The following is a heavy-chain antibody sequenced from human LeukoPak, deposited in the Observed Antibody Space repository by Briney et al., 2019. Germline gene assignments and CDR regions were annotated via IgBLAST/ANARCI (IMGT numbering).Heavy chain of an antibody. CDR2: IYYRGST. CDR3: ARSGEYNNFDY. Sequence: SETLSLTCTVSGGSIGSHYWSWIRQPPGKGLEWIGYIYYRGSTNYNPSLKSRVTISVDTSKTQFSLKLSSVTAADAAVYFCARSGEYNNFDYWGQGTLVTVSS. D-gene: IGHD1-1*01. V-gene: IGHV4-59*11. CDR1: GGSIGSHY. J-gene: IGHJ4*02.